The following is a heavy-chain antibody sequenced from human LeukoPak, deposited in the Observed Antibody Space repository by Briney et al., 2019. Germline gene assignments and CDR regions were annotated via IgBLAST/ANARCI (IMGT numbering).Heavy chain of an antibody. J-gene: IGHJ3*02. CDR3: AKDRYIVVVPAAPRGAFDI. CDR2: ISGSGGST. CDR1: GFTFSSYA. D-gene: IGHD2-2*01. Sequence: GGSLRLSCAASGFTFSSYAMSWVRQAPGKGLEWVSAISGSGGSTYYADSVKGRFTISRDNSKNTLYLQMNSLRAEDTAVYYCAKDRYIVVVPAAPRGAFDIWGQGTMVTVSS. V-gene: IGHV3-23*01.